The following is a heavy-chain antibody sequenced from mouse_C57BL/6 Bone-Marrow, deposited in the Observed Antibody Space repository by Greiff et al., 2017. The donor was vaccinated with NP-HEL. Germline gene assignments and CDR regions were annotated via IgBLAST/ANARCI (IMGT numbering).Heavy chain of an antibody. J-gene: IGHJ4*01. CDR1: GYTFTDYY. CDR3: ARRDLLSYAMDY. D-gene: IGHD2-10*01. Sequence: EVQLQQSGPVLVKPGASVKMSCKASGYTFTDYYMNWVKQSHGKSLEWIGVINPYNGGTSYNQKFKGKATLTVDKSSSTAYMELNSLTSEDSAVYYCARRDLLSYAMDYWGQGTSVTVSS. V-gene: IGHV1-19*01. CDR2: INPYNGGT.